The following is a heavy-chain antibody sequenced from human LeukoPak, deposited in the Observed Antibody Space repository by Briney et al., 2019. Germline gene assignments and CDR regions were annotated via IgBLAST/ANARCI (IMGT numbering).Heavy chain of an antibody. Sequence: GESLKISCKGSGYTFTNYWIGWVRQVPGKGLEWMGIIYPDDSDTRYSPSFQGQVTISADKSISTAYLQWSSLKASDTAMYYCARLKAQQLVWIWFDPWGQGTLVTVSS. D-gene: IGHD6-13*01. CDR3: ARLKAQQLVWIWFDP. CDR1: GYTFTNYW. V-gene: IGHV5-51*01. CDR2: IYPDDSDT. J-gene: IGHJ5*02.